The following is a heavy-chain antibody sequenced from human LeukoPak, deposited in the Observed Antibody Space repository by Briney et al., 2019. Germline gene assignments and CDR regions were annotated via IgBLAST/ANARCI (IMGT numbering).Heavy chain of an antibody. CDR3: ARNGLLYSSSWYPDY. J-gene: IGHJ4*02. CDR2: IWYDGSNK. CDR1: GFTFSSYG. Sequence: GGSLRLSCAASGFTFSSYGMHWVRQAPGKVLEWVAVIWYDGSNKYYADSVKGRFTISRDNSKNTLYLQMNSLRAEDTAVYYCARNGLLYSSSWYPDYWGQGTLVTVSS. D-gene: IGHD6-13*01. V-gene: IGHV3-33*01.